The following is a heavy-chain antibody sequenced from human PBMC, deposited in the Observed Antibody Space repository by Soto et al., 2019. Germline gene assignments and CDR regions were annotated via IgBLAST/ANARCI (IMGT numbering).Heavy chain of an antibody. CDR3: ARRVLYGYGSGSSDY. J-gene: IGHJ4*02. CDR1: GYTFTSYG. CDR2: GSAYNGNT. Sequence: ASVKVSCKASGYTFTSYGISWVRQAPGQGLEWMGWGSAYNGNTNYAQKLQGRVTMTTDTSTSTAYMELRSLRSDDTAVYYCARRVLYGYGSGSSDYWGQGTLGTVSS. V-gene: IGHV1-18*01. D-gene: IGHD3-10*01.